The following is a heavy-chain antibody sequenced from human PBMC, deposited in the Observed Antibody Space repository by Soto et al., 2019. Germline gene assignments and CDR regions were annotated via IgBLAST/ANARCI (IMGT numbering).Heavy chain of an antibody. CDR3: ARHLSGSQRAYYYGMDV. CDR2: IYYTGST. Sequence: PETLSLTCTVSGGSISSYTYYWGWIRQPPGKGLEWIGSIYYTGSTYYNPSLKSRVAISADTSKNQLSLKLTSVSAAETAVYYCARHLSGSQRAYYYGMDVWGQGTTVTVSS. J-gene: IGHJ6*02. V-gene: IGHV4-39*01. D-gene: IGHD1-26*01. CDR1: GGSISSYTYY.